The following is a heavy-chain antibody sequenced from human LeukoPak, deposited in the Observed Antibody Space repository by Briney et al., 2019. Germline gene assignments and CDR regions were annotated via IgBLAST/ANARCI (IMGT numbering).Heavy chain of an antibody. D-gene: IGHD6-13*01. CDR3: ARDSAAAGPHPSYFDY. V-gene: IGHV3-48*01. CDR2: ISSSSSTI. CDR1: GFTFSSYS. J-gene: IGHJ4*02. Sequence: PGGSLRLSCAASGFTFSSYSMNWVRQAPGKGLEWVSYISSSSSTIYYADSVKGRFTISRDNAKNSLYLQMNSLRAEDTAVYYCARDSAAAGPHPSYFDYWGQGTLVTVSS.